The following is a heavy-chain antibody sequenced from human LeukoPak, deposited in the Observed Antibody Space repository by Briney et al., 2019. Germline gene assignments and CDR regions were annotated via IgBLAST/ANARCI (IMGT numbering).Heavy chain of an antibody. CDR3: ATDIAHPLGYCSSTSCYKNWFDP. D-gene: IGHD2-2*02. V-gene: IGHV1-69-2*01. J-gene: IGHJ5*02. CDR2: VDPEDGET. Sequence: ASVTVSCKVSGYTFTDYYMHWVQQAPGKGLEWMGLVDPEDGETIYAEKFQGRVTITADTSTDTAYMELSSLRSEDTAVYYCATDIAHPLGYCSSTSCYKNWFDPWGQGTLVTVSS. CDR1: GYTFTDYY.